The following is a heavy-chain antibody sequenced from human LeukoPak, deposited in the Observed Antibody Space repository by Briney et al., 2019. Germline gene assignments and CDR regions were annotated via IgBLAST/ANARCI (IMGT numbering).Heavy chain of an antibody. Sequence: PGGSLRLSCAASGFAFSSYSMNWVRQAPGKGLEWVSYISSRSSTIYYADSVKGRFTISRDNAKNSLYLQMNSLRDEDTAVYYCASGSGSYRQFDYWGQGTLVTVSS. CDR3: ASGSGSYRQFDY. J-gene: IGHJ4*02. CDR1: GFAFSSYS. D-gene: IGHD1-26*01. V-gene: IGHV3-48*02. CDR2: ISSRSSTI.